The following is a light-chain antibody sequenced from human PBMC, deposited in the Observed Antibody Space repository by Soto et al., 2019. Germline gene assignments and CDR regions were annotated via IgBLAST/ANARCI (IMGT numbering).Light chain of an antibody. J-gene: IGLJ2*01. Sequence: QSALTQPRSVSGSPGQSVTLSCTGTSSDVGGYHYVSWYQHHPDKAPKIIMYDVNKRPSGVPDRFSGSKSGNTASLTISGLQTEDEADYYCCSYAGSYTLVFGGGTKLTVL. V-gene: IGLV2-11*01. CDR2: DVN. CDR1: SSDVGGYHY. CDR3: CSYAGSYTLV.